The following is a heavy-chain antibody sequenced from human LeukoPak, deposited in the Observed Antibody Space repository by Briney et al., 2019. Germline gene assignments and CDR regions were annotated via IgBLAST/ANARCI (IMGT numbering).Heavy chain of an antibody. CDR1: GGSISSSSYY. V-gene: IGHV4-39*07. CDR3: ARDSVRGVIRGHAFDI. J-gene: IGHJ3*02. CDR2: IYYSGST. Sequence: SETLSLTCTVSGGSISSSSYYWGWIRQPPGKGLEWIGSIYYSGSTYYNPSLKSRVTISVDTSKNQFSLKLGSVTAADTAVYYCARDSVRGVIRGHAFDIWGQGTMVTVSS. D-gene: IGHD3-10*01.